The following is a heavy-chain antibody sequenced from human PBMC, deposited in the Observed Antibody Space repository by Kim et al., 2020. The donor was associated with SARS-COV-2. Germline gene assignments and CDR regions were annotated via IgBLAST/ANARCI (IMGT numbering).Heavy chain of an antibody. Sequence: SVKVSCKASGGTFSSYAISWVRQAPGQGLEWMGGIIPIFGTANYAQKFQGRVTITADESTSTAYMELSSLRSEDTAVYYCARGYSSSGRLYGMDVWGQGTTVTVSS. V-gene: IGHV1-69*13. CDR1: GGTFSSYA. D-gene: IGHD6-13*01. CDR3: ARGYSSSGRLYGMDV. J-gene: IGHJ6*02. CDR2: IIPIFGTA.